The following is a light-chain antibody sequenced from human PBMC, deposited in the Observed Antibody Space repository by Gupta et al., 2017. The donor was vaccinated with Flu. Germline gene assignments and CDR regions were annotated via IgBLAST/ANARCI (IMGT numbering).Light chain of an antibody. Sequence: QSALTQPASVSGSPGQSITISCTGTSSDVGRSDSVSWYRQDPGKAPKIVIYDVSSRPSGVSSRFSGSKSGNTASLTISGLQADDETDYYCSSYTSSTTFYVFGSGTKVTVL. CDR2: DVS. J-gene: IGLJ1*01. CDR3: SSYTSSTTFYV. CDR1: SSDVGRSDS. V-gene: IGLV2-14*01.